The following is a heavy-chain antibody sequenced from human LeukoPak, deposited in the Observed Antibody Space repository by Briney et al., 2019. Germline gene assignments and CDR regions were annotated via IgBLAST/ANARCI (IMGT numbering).Heavy chain of an antibody. CDR2: IYHSGST. J-gene: IGHJ4*02. CDR1: VGSISSGGYS. CDR3: ARLMGSSGWYDLAYFDY. D-gene: IGHD6-19*01. V-gene: IGHV4-30-2*01. Sequence: SETLSLTCAVSVGSISSGGYSWSCIRQPPGKCLEWIGYIYHSGSTYYNPSLKSRVTISVDRSKNQFSLKLSSVTAADTAVYYCARLMGSSGWYDLAYFDYWGQGTLVTVSS.